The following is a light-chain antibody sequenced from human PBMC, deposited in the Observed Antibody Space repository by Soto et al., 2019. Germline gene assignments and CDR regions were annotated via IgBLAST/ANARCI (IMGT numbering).Light chain of an antibody. CDR3: QQRRSWPRT. CDR1: QSVSTY. CDR2: DTS. V-gene: IGKV3-11*01. J-gene: IGKJ2*01. Sequence: EIVLTQSPATLSLSPGEGATLSCRASQSVSTYLAWYQHKPGQAPRLLIYDTSNRATGIPARFSGSGSGTDFTLSISSLEREDFAVYYCQQRRSWPRTFGQGTKLEIK.